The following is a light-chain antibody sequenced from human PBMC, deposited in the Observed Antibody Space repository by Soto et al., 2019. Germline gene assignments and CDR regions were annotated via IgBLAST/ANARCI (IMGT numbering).Light chain of an antibody. V-gene: IGKV3-20*01. CDR1: QSVSSSY. Sequence: EIVLTQSPGTLSLSPGESATLSCRASQSVSSSYLAWYQQKPGQAPRLLVYGASIRATGIPDRFSGSGSGTDFPVTISRLEPEDFAVYYCQQYGSSPLTFGGGTKVEIK. CDR3: QQYGSSPLT. CDR2: GAS. J-gene: IGKJ4*01.